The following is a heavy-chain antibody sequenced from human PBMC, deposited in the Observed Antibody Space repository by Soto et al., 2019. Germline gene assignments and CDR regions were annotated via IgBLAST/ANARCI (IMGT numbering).Heavy chain of an antibody. J-gene: IGHJ3*02. V-gene: IGHV1-18*01. CDR2: ISAYNGNT. CDR3: ARAGYYDSSGHDAFDI. Sequence: ASVKVSCKASGYTFTSYGISWVRQAPGQGLEWMGWISAYNGNTNYAQKLQGRVTMTTDTSTSTAYMELRSPRSDDTAVYYCARAGYYDSSGHDAFDIWGQGTMVTVSS. CDR1: GYTFTSYG. D-gene: IGHD3-22*01.